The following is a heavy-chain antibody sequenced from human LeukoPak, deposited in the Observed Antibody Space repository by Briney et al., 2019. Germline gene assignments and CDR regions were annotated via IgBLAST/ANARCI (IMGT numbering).Heavy chain of an antibody. J-gene: IGHJ4*02. CDR1: GYTFATYH. D-gene: IGHD3-10*01. Sequence: ASVKVSCKASGYTFATYHIHWVRQAPGQGLEWMGWINTNTGNPTYAQGFTGRFVFSLDTSVSTAYLQISSLKAEDTAVYFCARSGLFWFGELSVNYFDYWGQGTLVTVSS. V-gene: IGHV7-4-1*02. CDR2: INTNTGNP. CDR3: ARSGLFWFGELSVNYFDY.